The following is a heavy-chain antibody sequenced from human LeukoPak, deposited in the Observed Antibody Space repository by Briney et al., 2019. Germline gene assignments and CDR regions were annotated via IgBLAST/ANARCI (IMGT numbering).Heavy chain of an antibody. CDR1: GLTFSSAW. D-gene: IGHD3-10*01. J-gene: IGHJ4*02. CDR3: TRDGSYKLDY. V-gene: IGHV3-74*01. Sequence: GGSLRLSCAASGLTFSSAWMHWVRQTPGKGLVWVSRIKSDGTTTYGDSVRGRFTISRDNAKNTLYLQMNNLRAEDTGVYYCTRDGSYKLDYWRQGILVTVSS. CDR2: IKSDGTT.